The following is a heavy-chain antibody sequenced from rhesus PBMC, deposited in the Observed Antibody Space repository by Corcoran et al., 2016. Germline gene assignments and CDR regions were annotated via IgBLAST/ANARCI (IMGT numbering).Heavy chain of an antibody. D-gene: IGHD6S26*01. Sequence: QVQLQQWGEGLVKPSETLSLTCAVSGGSISSNYWSWIRQPPGKGLEWIGRISGSGGSTDDNPPLKSRVTISTDTAKNQFSLKLSSVTAADTAVYYCARGERLVNEYFEFWGQGALVTVSS. CDR3: ARGERLVNEYFEF. V-gene: IGHV4-173*01. CDR2: ISGSGGST. CDR1: GGSISSNY. J-gene: IGHJ1*01.